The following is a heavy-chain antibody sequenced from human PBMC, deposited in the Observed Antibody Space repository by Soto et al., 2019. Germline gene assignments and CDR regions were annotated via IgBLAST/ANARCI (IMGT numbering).Heavy chain of an antibody. J-gene: IGHJ2*01. CDR2: INHSGST. V-gene: IGHV4-34*01. CDR3: ARTGTTGTTWVGRNWYFER. D-gene: IGHD4-17*01. Sequence: SETLSLTCAVYGVSFSGYYWSWILQPPWKGLEWIGEINHSGSTNYNPSLKSRVTISVDTSKNQFSLKLSSVTAADTAVYYCARTGTTGTTWVGRNWYFERWGSGTLVTVDS. CDR1: GVSFSGYY.